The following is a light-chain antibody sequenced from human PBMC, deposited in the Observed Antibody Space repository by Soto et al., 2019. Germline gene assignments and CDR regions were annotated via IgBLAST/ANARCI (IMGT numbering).Light chain of an antibody. Sequence: QSALTQPASVSGSPGQSITISCTGTSNDVGGYNYVSWYQQHPGKAPKLMIYDVSNRPSGVSNRFSGSKSGNTASLTISGLQAEDESDYYGSSYTSSSLYVFGTGTKVTVL. J-gene: IGLJ1*01. CDR3: SSYTSSSLYV. CDR2: DVS. CDR1: SNDVGGYNY. V-gene: IGLV2-14*03.